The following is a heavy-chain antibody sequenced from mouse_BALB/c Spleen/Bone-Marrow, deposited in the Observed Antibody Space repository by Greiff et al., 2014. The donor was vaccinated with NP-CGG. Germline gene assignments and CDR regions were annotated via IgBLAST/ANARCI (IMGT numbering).Heavy chain of an antibody. D-gene: IGHD4-1*01. CDR2: IDPANGNT. CDR1: GFNIKDTY. J-gene: IGHJ4*01. CDR3: ARWEYYAMDY. V-gene: IGHV14-3*02. Sequence: EVNVVESGAELVKPGASVELSCTASGFNIKDTYMHWVKQRPEQGLEWIGRIDPANGNTKYDPKFQGKATITADTSSNTAYLQLSSLTSEDTAVYYCARWEYYAMDYWGQGTSVTVSS.